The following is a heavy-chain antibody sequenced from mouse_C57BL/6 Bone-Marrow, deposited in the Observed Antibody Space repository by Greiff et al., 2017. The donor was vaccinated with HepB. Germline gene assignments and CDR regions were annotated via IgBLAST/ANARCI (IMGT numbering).Heavy chain of an antibody. V-gene: IGHV5-15*01. J-gene: IGHJ1*03. Sequence: EVQVVESGGGLVQPGGSLKLSCAASGFTFSDYGMAWVRQAPRKGPEWVAFFSNLAYSIYYADTVTGRFTISRENAKNTLYLEMSSLRSEDTAMYYCARRGYYGSSYWYFDVWGTGTTVTVSS. CDR2: FSNLAYSI. D-gene: IGHD1-1*01. CDR3: ARRGYYGSSYWYFDV. CDR1: GFTFSDYG.